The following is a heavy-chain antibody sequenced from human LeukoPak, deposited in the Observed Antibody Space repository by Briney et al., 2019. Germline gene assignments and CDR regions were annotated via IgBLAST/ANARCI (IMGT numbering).Heavy chain of an antibody. CDR3: AKHCGGDCSAAGAFDI. J-gene: IGHJ3*02. V-gene: IGHV3-23*01. Sequence: GGSLRLSCAASGFTFSSYAMSWVRQAPGKGLEWVSAISGSGGSTYYADSVKGRFTISRDNSKNTLYLQMNSLRAEDTAVYYCAKHCGGDCSAAGAFDIWGQGTMVTVSS. D-gene: IGHD2-21*02. CDR1: GFTFSSYA. CDR2: ISGSGGST.